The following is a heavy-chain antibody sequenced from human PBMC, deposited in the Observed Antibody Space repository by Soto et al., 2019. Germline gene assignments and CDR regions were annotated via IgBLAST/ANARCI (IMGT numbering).Heavy chain of an antibody. CDR3: AKETMASAYADS. J-gene: IGHJ5*01. CDR1: GFTFSTYA. D-gene: IGHD2-2*01. CDR2: ISGSADRT. Sequence: GSLGLSCAASGFTFSTYAMSLVRQAPGKGLEWVSAISGSADRTFYAEAVKGRFTISRDNSKNTMYLQMNSLRAEDTAVYYCAKETMASAYADSWGQGTLVTVSS. V-gene: IGHV3-23*01.